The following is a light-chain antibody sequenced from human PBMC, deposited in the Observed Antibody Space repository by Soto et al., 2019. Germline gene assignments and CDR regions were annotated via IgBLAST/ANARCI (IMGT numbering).Light chain of an antibody. CDR2: EVN. V-gene: IGLV2-14*01. CDR1: SFDVDDYNS. Sequence: QSVLTQPASVSRSPGQSITISCTGTSFDVDDYNSVSWYQQPPGKAPKLIIYEVNNRPSGVSNRFSGSNSDNTASLTISGLQAEDEADYYCSLYTTSSTPSYVFGTGTKVTVL. J-gene: IGLJ1*01. CDR3: SLYTTSSTPSYV.